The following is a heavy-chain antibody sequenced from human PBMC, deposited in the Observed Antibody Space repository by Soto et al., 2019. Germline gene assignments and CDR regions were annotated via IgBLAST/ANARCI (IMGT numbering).Heavy chain of an antibody. D-gene: IGHD3-10*01. CDR3: ARGGVTMVRGVIIKAVWAPHY. CDR1: GYTFTSYG. V-gene: IGHV1-18*01. J-gene: IGHJ4*02. CDR2: ISAYNGNT. Sequence: GASVKVSCKASGYTFTSYGISWVRQAPGQGLEWMGWISAYNGNTNYAQKLQGRVTMTTDTSTSTAYMELRSLRSDDTAVYYCARGGVTMVRGVIIKAVWAPHYSGQATLVTVSS.